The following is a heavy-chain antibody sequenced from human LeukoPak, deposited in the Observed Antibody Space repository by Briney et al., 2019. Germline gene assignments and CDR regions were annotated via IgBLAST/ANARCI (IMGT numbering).Heavy chain of an antibody. CDR2: ISSSGSTI. Sequence: GGSLRLSCAASGFPFSDYYMSWIRQAPGKGLEWVSYISSSGSTIYYADSVKGRFTISRDNAKNSLYLQMNSLRAEDTAVYYCARFPGYCSGGSCFYKQDYYYYGMDVWGQGTTVTVSS. CDR3: ARFPGYCSGGSCFYKQDYYYYGMDV. V-gene: IGHV3-11*01. CDR1: GFPFSDYY. D-gene: IGHD2-15*01. J-gene: IGHJ6*02.